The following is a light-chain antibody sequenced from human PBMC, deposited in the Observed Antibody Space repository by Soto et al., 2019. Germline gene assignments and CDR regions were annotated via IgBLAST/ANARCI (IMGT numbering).Light chain of an antibody. CDR1: ALPKQY. V-gene: IGLV3-25*02. CDR2: KDS. CDR3: QSADSSGTSYV. Sequence: SYELTQPPSVSVSPGQTARITCSGDALPKQYAYWYQQKPGQAPVLVIYKDSERPSGIPERFSGSSSGTTVTLTISGVQAEDEADYYCQSADSSGTSYVFGTGTKVT. J-gene: IGLJ1*01.